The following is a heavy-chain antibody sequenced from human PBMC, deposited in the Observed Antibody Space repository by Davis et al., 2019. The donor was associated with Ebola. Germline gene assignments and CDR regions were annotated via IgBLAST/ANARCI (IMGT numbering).Heavy chain of an antibody. CDR1: GFTFSDYY. V-gene: IGHV3-11*01. CDR3: TTTTVTTNDY. CDR2: ISSSGSTI. Sequence: GESLKISCAASGFTFSDYYMSWIRQAPGKGLEWVSYISSSGSTIYYADSVKGRFTISRDNAKNSLYLQMNSLRAEDTAVYYCTTTTVTTNDYWGQGTLVTVSS. D-gene: IGHD4-17*01. J-gene: IGHJ4*02.